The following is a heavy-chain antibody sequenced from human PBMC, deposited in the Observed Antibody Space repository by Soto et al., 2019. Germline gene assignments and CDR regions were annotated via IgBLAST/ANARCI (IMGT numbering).Heavy chain of an antibody. CDR3: ARGLPYDSSGYFFDY. J-gene: IGHJ4*02. D-gene: IGHD3-22*01. CDR1: GFTFSSYG. V-gene: IGHV3-30*03. CDR2: ISYHGTNK. Sequence: QVQLVESGGGVVQPGRSLRLSCAASGFTFSSYGIHWVRQAPGKGLEWVAIISYHGTNKYYADSVKGRFTISRDNSKNTLYLQMNSLRAEDTAVYYCARGLPYDSSGYFFDYWGQGTLVTVSS.